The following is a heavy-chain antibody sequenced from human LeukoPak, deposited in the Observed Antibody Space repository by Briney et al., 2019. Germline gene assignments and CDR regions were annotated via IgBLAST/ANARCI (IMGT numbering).Heavy chain of an antibody. CDR3: ARDPSTYEEQLAFDY. Sequence: ASVKVSCKASGYTFTDYYMHWVRQAPGQGLEWMGWINPNSGGTNYAQKFQGRVTMTRDTSINTAYMELSRLRPDDTAVYYCARDPSTYEEQLAFDYWGQGTLVTVS. CDR1: GYTFTDYY. V-gene: IGHV1-2*02. J-gene: IGHJ4*02. CDR2: INPNSGGT. D-gene: IGHD3-3*01.